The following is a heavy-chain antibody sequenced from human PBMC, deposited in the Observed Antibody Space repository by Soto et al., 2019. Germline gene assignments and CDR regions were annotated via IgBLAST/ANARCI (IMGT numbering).Heavy chain of an antibody. J-gene: IGHJ5*02. Sequence: PGGSLRLSCAASGFTFSSYSMNWVRQAPGKGLEWVSSISSSSSYIYYADSVKGRFTISRDNAKNSLYLQMNSLRAEDTAVYYCARDREVRFLEWSASKTPNWFDPWGQGTLVTVSS. D-gene: IGHD3-3*01. CDR2: ISSSSSYI. CDR1: GFTFSSYS. V-gene: IGHV3-21*01. CDR3: ARDREVRFLEWSASKTPNWFDP.